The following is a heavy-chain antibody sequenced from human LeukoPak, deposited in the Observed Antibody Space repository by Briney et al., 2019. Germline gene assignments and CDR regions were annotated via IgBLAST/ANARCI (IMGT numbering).Heavy chain of an antibody. CDR1: GFTFSSHW. V-gene: IGHV3-74*01. D-gene: IGHD7-27*01. J-gene: IGHJ4*02. CDR2: IKTDGSST. CDR3: AKDKLGTSSLPFDY. Sequence: GGSLRLSCAASGFTFSSHWMHWVRQAPGKGLVWVSHIKTDGSSTTYADSVKGRFTISRDNSKNTLYLQMNRLRAEDTAVYYCAKDKLGTSSLPFDYWGQGTLVTVSS.